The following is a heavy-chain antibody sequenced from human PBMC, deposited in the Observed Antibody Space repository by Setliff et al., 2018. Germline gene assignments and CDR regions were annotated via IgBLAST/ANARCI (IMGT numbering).Heavy chain of an antibody. Sequence: EASVKVSCKASGATFSSYAISWVRQAPGQGLEWMGGIIPIFGTANYAQKFQGRVTITTDESTSTAYMELSSLRSEDTAVYYCARVKRGRSLRYYYDSSGYGDGMDVWGQGTTVTVSS. D-gene: IGHD3-22*01. V-gene: IGHV1-69*05. CDR2: IIPIFGTA. CDR1: GATFSSYA. J-gene: IGHJ6*02. CDR3: ARVKRGRSLRYYYDSSGYGDGMDV.